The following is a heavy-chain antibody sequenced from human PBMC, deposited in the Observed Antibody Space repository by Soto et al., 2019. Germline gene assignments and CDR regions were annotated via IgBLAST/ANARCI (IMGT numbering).Heavy chain of an antibody. CDR2: IYYSGST. CDR1: GDSISSNNYY. D-gene: IGHD6-13*01. CDR3: ARQRWTSSSWYIDY. J-gene: IGHJ4*02. V-gene: IGHV4-39*01. Sequence: SETLSLTCTVSGDSISSNNYYWGWIRQPPGEGLEWIGSIYYSGSTFYNPSLKSRVTISVDTSKKQFSLNLSSVTAADTAVYYCARQRWTSSSWYIDYWGQGALVTVSS.